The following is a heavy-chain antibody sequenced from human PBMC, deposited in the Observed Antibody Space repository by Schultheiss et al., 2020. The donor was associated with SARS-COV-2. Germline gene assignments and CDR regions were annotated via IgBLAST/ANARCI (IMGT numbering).Heavy chain of an antibody. CDR2: IYHRGNT. V-gene: IGHV4-38-2*02. CDR1: GYSISSGYY. J-gene: IGHJ4*02. D-gene: IGHD6-19*01. CDR3: ASVGSSGWPFDD. Sequence: SETLSLTCTVSGYSISSGYYWGWIRQPPGKGLDWIGTIYHRGNTYYSPSLKSRVTMSVDTSKNQFSVKLTSVTAADTAMYFCASVGSSGWPFDDWGQGTVVTVSS.